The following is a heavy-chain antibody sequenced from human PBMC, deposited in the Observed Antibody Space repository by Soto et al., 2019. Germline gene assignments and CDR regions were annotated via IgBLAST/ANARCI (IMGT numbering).Heavy chain of an antibody. Sequence: GGSLRLSCAASGFTFSSYGMHWVRQAPGKGLEWVAVISYDGSNKYYADSVKGRFTISRDNSKNTLYLQMNSLRAEDTAVYYCARIGQIAGLGHWGQGALVTVSS. CDR2: ISYDGSNK. CDR1: GFTFSSYG. V-gene: IGHV3-30*03. CDR3: ARIGQIAGLGH. J-gene: IGHJ4*02. D-gene: IGHD3-22*01.